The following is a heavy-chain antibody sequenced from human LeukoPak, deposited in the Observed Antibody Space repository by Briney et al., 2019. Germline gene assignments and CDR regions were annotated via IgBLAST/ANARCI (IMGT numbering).Heavy chain of an antibody. CDR2: IYHSGST. J-gene: IGHJ4*02. V-gene: IGHV4-38-2*02. Sequence: ASETLSLTCTVSGYSISSGYYWGWIRQPPGKGLEWIEIIYHSGSTYYNPSPKSRVTISVDTSKNQFSLKLSSVTAADTAVYYCARRNNYYSFDYWGQGTLVTVSS. CDR3: ARRNNYYSFDY. CDR1: GYSISSGYY. D-gene: IGHD3-22*01.